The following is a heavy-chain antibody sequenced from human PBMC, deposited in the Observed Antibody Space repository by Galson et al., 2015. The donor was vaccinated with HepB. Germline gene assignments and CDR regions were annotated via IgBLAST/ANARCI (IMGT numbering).Heavy chain of an antibody. CDR3: WGHCRSPTCTEYHNNLDV. Sequence: SLRLSCASSGITFMTYDLAWVRQAPGKGLEWVSGFDSRDRTYYADSVKGRFTVSRDRSRHTLYLQMNNLRAEDTAKYYCWGHCRSPTCTEYHNNLDVWGHGTSVTVSS. CDR2: FDSRDRT. CDR1: GITFMTYD. V-gene: IGHV3-23*01. D-gene: IGHD2-2*01. J-gene: IGHJ6*02.